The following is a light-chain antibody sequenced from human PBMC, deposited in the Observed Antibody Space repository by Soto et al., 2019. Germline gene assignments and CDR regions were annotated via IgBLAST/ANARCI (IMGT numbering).Light chain of an antibody. J-gene: IGKJ1*01. V-gene: IGKV1-5*01. Sequence: DIQMTQSPSTLSASVGDRVTVTCRASQSISSSLAWYQQKPGKAPKLLIYDASNLESGVPSIFSGSGSGTKFTLTIASLQPDDFATYYCQQYETFSGTFGPGTKVDI. CDR3: QQYETFSGT. CDR2: DAS. CDR1: QSISSS.